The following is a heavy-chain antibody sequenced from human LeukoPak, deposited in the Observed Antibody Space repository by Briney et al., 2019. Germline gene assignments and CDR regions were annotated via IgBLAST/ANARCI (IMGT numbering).Heavy chain of an antibody. CDR3: AKDSSGWLLYYYYMDV. V-gene: IGHV3-33*06. D-gene: IGHD6-19*01. CDR2: IWYDGSNK. CDR1: GFTFSSYG. Sequence: RSLRLSCAASGFTFSSYGMHWVRQAPAKGLEGVAVIWYDGSNKYYADSVKGRFTISRDNSKNTLYLQMTRLRAEDTAVYYCAKDSSGWLLYYYYMDVWGKGTTVTVSS. J-gene: IGHJ6*03.